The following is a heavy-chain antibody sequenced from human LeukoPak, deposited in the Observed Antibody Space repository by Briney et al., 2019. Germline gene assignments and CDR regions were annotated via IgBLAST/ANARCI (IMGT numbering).Heavy chain of an antibody. CDR3: ARGQGSGSYYRNYYYYYGMDV. CDR1: GGSISSGGYS. V-gene: IGHV4-30-2*01. D-gene: IGHD1-26*01. Sequence: SQTLSLTRAVSGGSISSGGYSWSWIRQPPGKGLEWIGYIYHSGSTYYNPSPKSRVTISVDRSKNQFSLKLSSVTAADTAVYYCARGQGSGSYYRNYYYYYGMDVWGQGTTVTVSS. J-gene: IGHJ6*02. CDR2: IYHSGST.